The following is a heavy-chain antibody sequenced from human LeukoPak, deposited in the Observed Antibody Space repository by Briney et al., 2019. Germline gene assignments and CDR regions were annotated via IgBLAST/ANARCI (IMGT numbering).Heavy chain of an antibody. CDR3: SKVAVHYYDRSGMNEGGGY. V-gene: IGHV3-43*02. J-gene: IGHJ4*02. D-gene: IGHD3-22*01. CDR1: SVTFYAYY. CDR2: ISGDGGST. Sequence: GGSLRLFCAASSVTFYAYYLHGGRQAPGKGLEWVSLISGDGGSTTYADSVKGRFTISRDNSKNSLSLQMNSLRTEDTALYYCSKVAVHYYDRSGMNEGGGYWGQGTLVTVSS.